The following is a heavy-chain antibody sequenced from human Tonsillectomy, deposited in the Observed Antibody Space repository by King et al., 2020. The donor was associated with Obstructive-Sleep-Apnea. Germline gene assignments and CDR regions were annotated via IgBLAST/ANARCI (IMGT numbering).Heavy chain of an antibody. Sequence: VQLQESGPGLVKPSETLSLTCTVSGGSISSYYWSWIRQPAGKGLEWIGRIYTSGSTNYNPSLKSRVTMSVDTSKNQFSLKLSSVTAADTAVYYCAGEVGSGWYTGSGGLDWFDPWGQGTLVTVSS. CDR1: GGSISSYY. J-gene: IGHJ5*02. CDR2: IYTSGST. V-gene: IGHV4-4*07. D-gene: IGHD6-19*01. CDR3: AGEVGSGWYTGSGGLDWFDP.